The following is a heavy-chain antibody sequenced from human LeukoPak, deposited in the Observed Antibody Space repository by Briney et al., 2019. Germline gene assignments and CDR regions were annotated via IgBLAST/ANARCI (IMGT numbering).Heavy chain of an antibody. CDR2: VYYNGIT. CDR1: GGSISSGGYS. CDR3: ASQLGGTTFH. Sequence: SETLSLTCAGSGGSISSGGYSWSWIRQPPGKGLEWIGYVYYNGITNYNPSLKSRVSISLDTSKNQFSLRLNSVTAAETAVYYCASQLGGTTFHWGQGTLVTVSS. V-gene: IGHV4-61*08. D-gene: IGHD1/OR15-1a*01. J-gene: IGHJ4*02.